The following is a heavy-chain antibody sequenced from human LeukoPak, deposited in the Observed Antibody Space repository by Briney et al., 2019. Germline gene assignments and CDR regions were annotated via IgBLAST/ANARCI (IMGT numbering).Heavy chain of an antibody. Sequence: SETLSLACTVSGGSISSGGYYWSWIRQHPGKGLEWIGYIYYSGSTYYNPSLKSRVTISVDTSKNQFSLKLSSVTAADTAVYYCARDRPYGSGSYSRQYYFDYWGQGTLVTVSS. CDR1: GGSISSGGYY. CDR3: ARDRPYGSGSYSRQYYFDY. CDR2: IYYSGST. D-gene: IGHD3-10*01. V-gene: IGHV4-31*03. J-gene: IGHJ4*02.